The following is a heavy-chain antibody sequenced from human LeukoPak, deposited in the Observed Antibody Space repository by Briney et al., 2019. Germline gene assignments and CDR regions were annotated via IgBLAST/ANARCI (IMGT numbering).Heavy chain of an antibody. CDR2: ISSSSSTI. CDR1: GFTFSSYS. J-gene: IGHJ6*03. D-gene: IGHD3-16*01. V-gene: IGHV3-48*04. Sequence: GGSLRLSCAASGFTFSSYSMNWVRQAPGKGLEWVSYISSSSSTIYYADSVKGRFTISRDNSKNSLYLQMNSLRAEDTALYYCAKDMNYYYMDVWGKGTTVTVSS. CDR3: AKDMNYYYMDV.